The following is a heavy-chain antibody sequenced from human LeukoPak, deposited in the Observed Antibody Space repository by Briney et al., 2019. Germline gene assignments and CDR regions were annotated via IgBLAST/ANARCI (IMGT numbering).Heavy chain of an antibody. CDR2: ISVYNGNT. Sequence: ASVKVSCKSSGHTFTSYGINWVRQAPGQGLEWMGWISVYNGNTYYAQKFQARITMTTDTSTSTAYMDLRSLRSDDTAVYYCASAQEIAVAGSYFDYWGQGTLVTVSS. J-gene: IGHJ4*02. CDR1: GHTFTSYG. V-gene: IGHV1-18*01. D-gene: IGHD6-19*01. CDR3: ASAQEIAVAGSYFDY.